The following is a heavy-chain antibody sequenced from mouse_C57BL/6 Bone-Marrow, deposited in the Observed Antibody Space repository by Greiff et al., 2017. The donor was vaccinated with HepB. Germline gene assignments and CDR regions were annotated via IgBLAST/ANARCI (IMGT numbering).Heavy chain of an antibody. Sequence: QVQLKQPGAELVKPGASVKLSCKASGYTFTSYWMHWVKQRPGRGLEWIGRIDPNSGGTKYNEKFKSKATLTVDKPSSTAYMQLSSLTSEDSAVYYCARIYYDYDVRDFDVWGTGTTVTVSS. CDR2: IDPNSGGT. J-gene: IGHJ1*03. V-gene: IGHV1-72*01. CDR1: GYTFTSYW. CDR3: ARIYYDYDVRDFDV. D-gene: IGHD2-4*01.